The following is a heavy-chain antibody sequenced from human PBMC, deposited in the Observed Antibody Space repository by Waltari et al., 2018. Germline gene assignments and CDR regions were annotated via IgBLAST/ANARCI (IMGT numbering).Heavy chain of an antibody. Sequence: QVQLVESGGGVVQPGRSLRLSCAASGFTFSSYGMHWVRQAPGKGLEWVAVIWYDGSNKYYADSVKGRFTISRDNSKNTLYLQMNSLRAEDTAVYYCARDLHIVVVPAAIRPPYYYYGMDVWGQGTTVTVSS. J-gene: IGHJ6*02. CDR1: GFTFSSYG. CDR2: IWYDGSNK. CDR3: ARDLHIVVVPAAIRPPYYYYGMDV. V-gene: IGHV3-33*01. D-gene: IGHD2-2*02.